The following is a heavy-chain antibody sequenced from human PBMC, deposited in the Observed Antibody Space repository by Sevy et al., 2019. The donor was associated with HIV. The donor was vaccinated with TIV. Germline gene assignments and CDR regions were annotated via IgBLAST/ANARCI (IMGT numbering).Heavy chain of an antibody. J-gene: IGHJ2*01. V-gene: IGHV4-39*01. CDR2: IFYSGNT. D-gene: IGHD5-18*01. CDR3: TRRPKTGDTTTSWHFDL. Sequence: SETLSLTCTVSGGSIDRNSYHWGWIRQPPGKGLEWIGSIFYSGNTYYNPSLRSRVSISEDASNNQFSPKLSSVTAADTAWYYRTRRPKTGDTTTSWHFDLWGRGTLVTVSS. CDR1: GGSIDRNSYH.